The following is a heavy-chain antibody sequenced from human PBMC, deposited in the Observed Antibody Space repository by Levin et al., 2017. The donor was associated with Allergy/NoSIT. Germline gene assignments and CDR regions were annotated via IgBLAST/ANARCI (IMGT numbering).Heavy chain of an antibody. CDR1: GGSISSYY. J-gene: IGHJ4*02. V-gene: IGHV4-4*07. CDR3: ARAKKYDFWSGYYTGYYFDY. Sequence: SETLSLTCTVSGGSISSYYWSWIRQPAGKGLEWIGRIYTSGSTNYNPSLKSRVTMSVDTSKNQFSLKMSSVTAADTAVYYCARAKKYDFWSGYYTGYYFDYWGQGTLVTVSS. CDR2: IYTSGST. D-gene: IGHD3-3*01.